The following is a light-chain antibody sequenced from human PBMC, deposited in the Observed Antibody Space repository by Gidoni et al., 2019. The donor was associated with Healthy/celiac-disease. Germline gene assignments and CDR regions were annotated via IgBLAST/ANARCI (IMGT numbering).Light chain of an antibody. J-gene: IGKJ4*01. V-gene: IGKV3-11*01. CDR2: DAS. CDR3: QQRSNWLPGGT. CDR1: QSVSSY. Sequence: EFVLTQSPATLSLSPGERATLSCRASQSVSSYLAWYQQKPGQAPRLLIYDASNRATGIPARFSGSGSGTDFTLTISSLEPEDFAVYYCQQRSNWLPGGTFGGGTKVEIK.